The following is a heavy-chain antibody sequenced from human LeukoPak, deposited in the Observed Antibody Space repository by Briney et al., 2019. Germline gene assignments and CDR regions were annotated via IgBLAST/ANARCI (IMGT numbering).Heavy chain of an antibody. J-gene: IGHJ6*02. CDR3: VTSRYCYGGSCSSDNFYFGLDV. CDR1: GFTFSDYY. V-gene: IGHV3-11*06. D-gene: IGHD2-15*01. CDR2: ICTSGSYT. Sequence: GGSLRLFCAASGFTFSDYYMSWIRQAPGNGLQWGSYICTSGSYTNYADSVKGRFTISRDNAKNSLYLQMNSLRDEDTAVYYCVTSRYCYGGSCSSDNFYFGLDVWGQGTTVSVSS.